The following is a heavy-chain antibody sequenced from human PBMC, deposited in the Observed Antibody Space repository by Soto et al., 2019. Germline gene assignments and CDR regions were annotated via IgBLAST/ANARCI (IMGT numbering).Heavy chain of an antibody. V-gene: IGHV4-39*01. CDR1: GSSISSGSYS. CDR3: ARHRTGYSSSWLDY. D-gene: IGHD6-13*01. Sequence: SETLSLTCTVSGSSISSGSYSWGWIRQPPGKGLEWIGNTYFTGNTHYNPSLNSRVTMCVDTSKSQFSLSLGSETAADTAVYYCARHRTGYSSSWLDYWGQGILVT. J-gene: IGHJ4*02. CDR2: TYFTGNT.